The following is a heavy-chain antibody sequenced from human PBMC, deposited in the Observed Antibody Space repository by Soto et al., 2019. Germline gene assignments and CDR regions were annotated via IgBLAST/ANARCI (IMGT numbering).Heavy chain of an antibody. V-gene: IGHV4-61*01. Sequence: PSETLSLTCTVSGGSVSSGSYYWSWIRQPPGKGLEWIGYIYYSGSTNYNPSLKSRVTISVDTSKNQFSLKLSSVTAADTAVYYCARGGEYYYDSSGYYFEPPIGYWGQGTLVTAPQ. J-gene: IGHJ4*02. CDR1: GGSVSSGSYY. CDR2: IYYSGST. D-gene: IGHD3-22*01. CDR3: ARGGEYYYDSSGYYFEPPIGY.